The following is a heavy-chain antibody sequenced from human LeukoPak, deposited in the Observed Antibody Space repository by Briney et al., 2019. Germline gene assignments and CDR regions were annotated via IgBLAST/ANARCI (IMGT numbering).Heavy chain of an antibody. CDR3: ARWVRSYYYDSSGYRYIDY. Sequence: GGSLRLSCAASGFTFSSYSMNWVRQAPGKGLEWVSVIYSGGSAYYADSVKGRFTISRDNSKNTLYLQMNSLRAEDTAVYYCARWVRSYYYDSSGYRYIDYWGQGTLVTVSS. V-gene: IGHV3-53*01. J-gene: IGHJ4*02. CDR2: IYSGGSA. CDR1: GFTFSSYS. D-gene: IGHD3-22*01.